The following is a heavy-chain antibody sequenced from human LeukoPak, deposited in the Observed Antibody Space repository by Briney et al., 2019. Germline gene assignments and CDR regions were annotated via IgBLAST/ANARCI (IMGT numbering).Heavy chain of an antibody. CDR3: AKDIGSGITMVRAPFDY. D-gene: IGHD3-10*01. J-gene: IGHJ4*02. CDR2: ISWNSGSI. V-gene: IGHV3-9*01. Sequence: GGSLRLSCAASGFTFDDYAMHWVRQAPGKGLEWVSGISWNSGSIGYADSVKGRFTISRDNAKNSLYPQMNSLRAEDTALYYCAKDIGSGITMVRAPFDYWGQGTLVTVSS. CDR1: GFTFDDYA.